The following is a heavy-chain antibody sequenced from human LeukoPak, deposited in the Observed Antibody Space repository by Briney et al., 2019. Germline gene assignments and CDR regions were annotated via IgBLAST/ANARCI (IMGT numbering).Heavy chain of an antibody. CDR1: GFTFSSYS. CDR2: ISSSSSYI. D-gene: IGHD6-19*01. J-gene: IGHJ4*02. V-gene: IGHV3-21*01. CDR3: ARVGQWLDIYYFDY. Sequence: PGGSLRLSCAPSGFTFSSYSMNWVRPAPGRGLEWVSSISSSSSYIYYADSVKGRFTISRDNAKNSLYLQMNSLRAEDTAVYYCARVGQWLDIYYFDYWGQGTLVTVSS.